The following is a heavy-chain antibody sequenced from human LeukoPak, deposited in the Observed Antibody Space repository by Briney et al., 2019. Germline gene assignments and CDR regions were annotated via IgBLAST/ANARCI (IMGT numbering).Heavy chain of an antibody. D-gene: IGHD6-13*01. CDR1: GGTFSSYA. CDR3: ARMGIAAAGSYMDV. CDR2: IMPIFGTA. J-gene: IGHJ6*03. V-gene: IGHV1-69*13. Sequence: AASVKVSCKASGGTFSSYAISWVRQAPGQGLEWMGGIMPIFGTANYAQKFQGRVTITADESTSTAYMELSSLRSEDTAVYYCARMGIAAAGSYMDVWGKGTTVTVSS.